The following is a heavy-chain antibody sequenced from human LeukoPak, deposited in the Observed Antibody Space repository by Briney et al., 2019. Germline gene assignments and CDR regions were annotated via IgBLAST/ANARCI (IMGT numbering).Heavy chain of an antibody. CDR1: GFTFSNYA. CDR3: VKAIPAAWGAFDI. D-gene: IGHD6-25*01. V-gene: IGHV3-64D*09. Sequence: GGSLRLSCSASGFTFSNYAIHWVRQAPGKGLEYVSAIGTDGGGTYYADSVKGRFTISRDNSKNTLYLRMSSLRAEDTAVYYCVKAIPAAWGAFDIWGQGTMVIVSS. J-gene: IGHJ3*02. CDR2: IGTDGGGT.